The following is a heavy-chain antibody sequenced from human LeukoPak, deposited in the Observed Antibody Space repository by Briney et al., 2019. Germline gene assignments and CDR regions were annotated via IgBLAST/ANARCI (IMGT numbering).Heavy chain of an antibody. Sequence: SETLSLTCTVSGGSINSYYWSWIRQPPGKGLEWIGYIYYSGSTNYNPSLKSRVTISVDTSKNQFSLKLSSVTAADTAVYYCARYSCSGGSCYPHPYYYMDVWGKGTTVTISS. CDR3: ARYSCSGGSCYPHPYYYMDV. CDR2: IYYSGST. J-gene: IGHJ6*03. V-gene: IGHV4-59*01. D-gene: IGHD2-15*01. CDR1: GGSINSYY.